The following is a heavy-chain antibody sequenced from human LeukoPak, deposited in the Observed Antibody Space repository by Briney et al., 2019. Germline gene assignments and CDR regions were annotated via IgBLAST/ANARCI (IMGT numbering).Heavy chain of an antibody. CDR3: VSSSWSTDYFDY. J-gene: IGHJ4*02. V-gene: IGHV4-59*08. CDR2: IYYSGST. CDR1: GGSISSYY. Sequence: SETLSLTCTVSGGSISSYYWSWIRQPPGKGLEWIGYIYYSGSTNYNPSLKSRVTISVDTSKNQFSLKLSSVTAADTAVYYCVSSSWSTDYFDYWGQGTLVTVSS. D-gene: IGHD6-13*01.